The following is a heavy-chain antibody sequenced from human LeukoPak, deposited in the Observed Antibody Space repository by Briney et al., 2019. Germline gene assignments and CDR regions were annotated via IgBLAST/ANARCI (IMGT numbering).Heavy chain of an antibody. CDR2: ISYSGTT. Sequence: SETLSLTCTVSGGSISSSTYYWGWIRQPPGKGLAWIGSISYSGTTYYSPSLKSRVTISVDTSKNQFSLKLSSVTAADTAVYYCARRPGDYSNFNWFGPWGQGTLVTVSS. V-gene: IGHV4-39*01. CDR1: GGSISSSTYY. J-gene: IGHJ5*02. CDR3: ARRPGDYSNFNWFGP. D-gene: IGHD4-11*01.